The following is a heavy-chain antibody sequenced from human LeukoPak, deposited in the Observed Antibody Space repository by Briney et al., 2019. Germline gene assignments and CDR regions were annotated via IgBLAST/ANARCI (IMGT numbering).Heavy chain of an antibody. V-gene: IGHV1-69*02. CDR2: IIPILGIA. D-gene: IGHD1-26*01. CDR3: ARAVGATPIDY. CDR1: GYTFTSYT. Sequence: GASVKVSCKASGYTFTSYTISWVRQAPGQGLEWMGRIIPILGIANYAQKFQGRVTITADKSTSTAYMELSSLRSEDTAVYYCARAVGATPIDYWGQGTLVTVSS. J-gene: IGHJ4*02.